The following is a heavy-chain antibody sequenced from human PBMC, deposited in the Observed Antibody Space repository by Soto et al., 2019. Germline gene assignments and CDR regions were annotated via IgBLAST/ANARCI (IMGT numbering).Heavy chain of an antibody. CDR3: AFWLVDTDSDAFDI. CDR1: GYSFTSYW. V-gene: IGHV5-51*01. Sequence: GESLKISCKGAGYSFTSYWIGWVRQMPGKGLEWMGIIYPGDSDTRYSPSFQGQVTISADKSISTAYLQWSSLKASDTAMFYCAFWLVDTDSDAFDIWGQGPMVTVSS. J-gene: IGHJ3*02. CDR2: IYPGDSDT. D-gene: IGHD5-18*01.